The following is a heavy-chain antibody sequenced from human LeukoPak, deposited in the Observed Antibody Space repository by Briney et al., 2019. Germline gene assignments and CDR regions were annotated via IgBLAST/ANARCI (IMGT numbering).Heavy chain of an antibody. CDR2: IHYSGST. Sequence: SETLSLTCTVPGGSVSSDDYYWSWIRQPPGKGLEWIGYIHYSGSTYYNPSLKGRITISVDTSRNQFSLRLSSVTSTDTAVYYCARERRWLQGPPDYWGQGTLVTVSS. CDR1: GGSVSSDDYY. CDR3: ARERRWLQGPPDY. D-gene: IGHD5-24*01. V-gene: IGHV4-30-4*01. J-gene: IGHJ4*02.